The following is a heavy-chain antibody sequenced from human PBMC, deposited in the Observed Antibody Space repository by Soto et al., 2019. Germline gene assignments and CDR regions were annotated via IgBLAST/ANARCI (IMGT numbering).Heavy chain of an antibody. CDR3: ARGVRRPPENWFDP. Sequence: ALVKVSCKASGYTFTSYGISWVRQAPGQGLEWMGWISAYNGNTNYAQKLQGRVTMTTDTSTSTAYMELRSLRSDDTAVYYCARGVRRPPENWFDPWGQGTLVTVSS. CDR2: ISAYNGNT. V-gene: IGHV1-18*01. CDR1: GYTFTSYG. J-gene: IGHJ5*02. D-gene: IGHD3-22*01.